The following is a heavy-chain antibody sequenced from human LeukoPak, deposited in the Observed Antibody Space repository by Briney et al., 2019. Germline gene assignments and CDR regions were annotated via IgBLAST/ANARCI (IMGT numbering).Heavy chain of an antibody. V-gene: IGHV4-38-2*02. CDR3: ARDLIAAAARGWFDP. D-gene: IGHD6-13*01. Sequence: SETLSLTCTVSGYSISSGYYWGWIRQPPGKGLEWIGSIYHSGSTYYNPSLKSRVTISVDTSKNQFSLKLSSVTAADTAVYYCARDLIAAAARGWFDPWGQGTLVTVSS. J-gene: IGHJ5*02. CDR2: IYHSGST. CDR1: GYSISSGYY.